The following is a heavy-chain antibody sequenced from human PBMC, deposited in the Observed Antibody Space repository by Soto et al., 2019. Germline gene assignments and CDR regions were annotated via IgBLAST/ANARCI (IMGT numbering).Heavy chain of an antibody. CDR2: IYYSGST. J-gene: IGHJ6*02. CDR1: GGSISSGGYY. D-gene: IGHD3-10*01. V-gene: IGHV4-31*02. CDR3: ARAYYYGSGSYYNVLGYGMDV. Sequence: PSETLSLTCTVSGGSISSGGYYWSWIRQHPGKGLEWIGYIYYSGSTYYNPSLKSRVTISVDTSKNQFSLKLSSVTAADTAVYYCARAYYYGSGSYYNVLGYGMDVWGQGTTVTVSS.